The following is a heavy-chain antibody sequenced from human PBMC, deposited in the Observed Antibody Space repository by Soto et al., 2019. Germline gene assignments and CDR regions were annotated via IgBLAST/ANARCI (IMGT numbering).Heavy chain of an antibody. D-gene: IGHD2-2*01. V-gene: IGHV4-59*01. Sequence: SETLSLTCTVSGGSISSSSWSWIRQPPGRGLEWIGYIYNNGRTDYNPSLKSRVTISVDTSKNHFSLKLSSVTPADTAVYYCARARFCTSTSCYHHFDSWGQGTLVTVSS. J-gene: IGHJ4*02. CDR2: IYNNGRT. CDR3: ARARFCTSTSCYHHFDS. CDR1: GGSISSSS.